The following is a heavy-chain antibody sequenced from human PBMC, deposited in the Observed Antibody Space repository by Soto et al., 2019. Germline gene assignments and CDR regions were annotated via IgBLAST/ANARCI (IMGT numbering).Heavy chain of an antibody. V-gene: IGHV1-2*04. CDR3: ARDLRTRNSIAAAGGFDY. Sequence: ASVKVSCKASGYTFTGYYMHWVLQAPGQGLEWMGWINPNSGGTNYAQKFQGWVTMTRDTSISTAYMELSRLRPDDTAVYYCARDLRTRNSIAAAGGFDYWGQGTLVTVSS. D-gene: IGHD6-13*01. J-gene: IGHJ4*02. CDR2: INPNSGGT. CDR1: GYTFTGYY.